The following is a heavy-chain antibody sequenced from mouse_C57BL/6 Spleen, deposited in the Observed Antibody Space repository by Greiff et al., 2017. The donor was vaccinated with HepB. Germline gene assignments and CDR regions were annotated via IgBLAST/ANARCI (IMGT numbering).Heavy chain of an antibody. CDR2: NYPGDGDT. CDR3: AITVYAMDY. Sequence: QVQLKESGPELVKPGASVKISCKASGYAFSSSWMNWVKQRPGKGLEWIGRNYPGDGDTNYNGKFKGKATLTADKSSSTAYMQLSSLTSEDSAVYFCAITVYAMDYWGQGTSVTVSS. D-gene: IGHD1-1*01. J-gene: IGHJ4*01. CDR1: GYAFSSSW. V-gene: IGHV1-82*01.